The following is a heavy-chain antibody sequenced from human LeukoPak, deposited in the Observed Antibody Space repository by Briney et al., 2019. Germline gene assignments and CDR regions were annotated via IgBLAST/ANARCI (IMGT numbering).Heavy chain of an antibody. Sequence: GGSLRLSCAASGFTFSSYAMSWVRQAPGKGLEWVSAISGSGGSTYYADSVKGRFTISRDNSKNTLYLQMNSLRAEDTAVYYCAREMQSYDYVWGSYRSPDYWGQGTLVTVSS. J-gene: IGHJ4*02. V-gene: IGHV3-23*01. CDR3: AREMQSYDYVWGSYRSPDY. CDR2: ISGSGGST. D-gene: IGHD3-16*02. CDR1: GFTFSSYA.